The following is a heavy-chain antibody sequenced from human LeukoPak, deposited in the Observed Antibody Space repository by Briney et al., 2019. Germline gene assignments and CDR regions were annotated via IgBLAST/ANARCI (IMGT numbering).Heavy chain of an antibody. D-gene: IGHD2-2*01. CDR3: ARVEVVVVPAATYNWFDP. CDR2: ISSSSSYI. CDR1: GFTFSSYS. J-gene: IGHJ5*02. V-gene: IGHV3-21*01. Sequence: TGGSLRLSCAASGFTFSSYSMNWVRQAPGKGLEWVSSISSSSSYIYYADSVKGRLTISRDNAKNSLYLQMNSLRAEDTAVYYCARVEVVVVPAATYNWFDPWGQGTLVTVSS.